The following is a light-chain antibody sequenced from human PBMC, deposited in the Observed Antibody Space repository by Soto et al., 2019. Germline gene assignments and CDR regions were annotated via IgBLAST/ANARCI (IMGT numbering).Light chain of an antibody. V-gene: IGKV3-20*01. CDR1: QSVSSSY. J-gene: IGKJ2*01. CDR3: QHYGSSSYT. CDR2: AAS. Sequence: EIVLTQSPGTLSLSPGERATLSCRASQSVSSSYLGWYQQKPGQAPRLLIYAASTRATGIPDRFSGSGSGTDFTLTISRLEPEDFAVYYCQHYGSSSYTFGQGTKLEIK.